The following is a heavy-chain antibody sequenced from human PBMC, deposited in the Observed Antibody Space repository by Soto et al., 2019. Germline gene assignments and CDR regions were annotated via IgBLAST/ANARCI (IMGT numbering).Heavy chain of an antibody. V-gene: IGHV3-66*01. Sequence: PGGSLRLSCAASGFTVRSNYMSWVRQAPGKGLEWVSVIYSGGSTYYADSVKGRFTISRDNSKNTLYLQMNSLRAEDTAVYYCARGGEYYDILTGYGIGPFIDYWGQGTLVTVSS. J-gene: IGHJ4*02. CDR3: ARGGEYYDILTGYGIGPFIDY. D-gene: IGHD3-9*01. CDR1: GFTVRSNY. CDR2: IYSGGST.